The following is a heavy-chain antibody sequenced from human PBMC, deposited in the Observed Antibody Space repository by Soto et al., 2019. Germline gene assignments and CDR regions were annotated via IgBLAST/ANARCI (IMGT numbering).Heavy chain of an antibody. D-gene: IGHD2-2*01. CDR1: GSSSGSSDYY. J-gene: IGHJ4*02. CDR3: VSRKREEHCSSNSCVVTD. V-gene: IGHV4-39*01. Sequence: QLQLQESGPGLVKPSETLSLTCTVFGSSSGSSDYYWGWIRQPPGKGLEWIASMRYSGNTFYSPSLKSRVTISVDTSKTQVSLRLNSVTDADTAVYFCVSRKREEHCSSNSCVVTDWGQGTLVTVSS. CDR2: MRYSGNT.